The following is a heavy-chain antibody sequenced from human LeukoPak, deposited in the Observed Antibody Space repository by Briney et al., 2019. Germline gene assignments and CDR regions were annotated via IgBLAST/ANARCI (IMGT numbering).Heavy chain of an antibody. V-gene: IGHV3-21*01. CDR1: GFTFSSYS. J-gene: IGHJ4*02. CDR3: ARCTTGRTFGSLREIKRSREIDY. Sequence: GGSMRLSCAASGFTFSSYSMNWVRQAPGKGLEWVSSISSSSSYIYYADSVKGRFTISRDNAKNSLYLQMNSLRVEDTAVYYCARCTTGRTFGSLREIKRSREIDYWGQGTLVTVSS. CDR2: ISSSSSYI. D-gene: IGHD1-1*01.